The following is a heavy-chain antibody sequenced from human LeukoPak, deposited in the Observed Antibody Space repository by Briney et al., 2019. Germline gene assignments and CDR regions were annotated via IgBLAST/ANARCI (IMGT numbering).Heavy chain of an antibody. D-gene: IGHD5-18*01. J-gene: IGHJ5*02. CDR2: INPNSGGT. Sequence: GASVKVSCKASGYTFTGYYMHWVRQAPGQGLEWMGWINPNSGGTNYAQKFQGRVTMTRDTSISTAYMELSRLRSDDTAVYYCAREGDTAMVTSWFDPWGQGTLVTVSS. CDR3: AREGDTAMVTSWFDP. CDR1: GYTFTGYY. V-gene: IGHV1-2*02.